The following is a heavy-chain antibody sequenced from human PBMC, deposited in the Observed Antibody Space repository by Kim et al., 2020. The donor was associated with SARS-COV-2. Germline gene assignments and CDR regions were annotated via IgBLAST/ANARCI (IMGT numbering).Heavy chain of an antibody. CDR3: ARDGYSYGAWFDP. D-gene: IGHD5-18*01. Sequence: AQKFQGRVTATLDTSSSAAYMELSRLTSDDTAVYYCARDGYSYGAWFDPWGQGTLVTVSS. V-gene: IGHV1-2*02. J-gene: IGHJ5*02.